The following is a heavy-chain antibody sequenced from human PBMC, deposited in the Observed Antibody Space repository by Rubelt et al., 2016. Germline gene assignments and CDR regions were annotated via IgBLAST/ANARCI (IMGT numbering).Heavy chain of an antibody. V-gene: IGHV4-39*07. Sequence: QLQLQESGPGLVKPSETLSLTCTVSGGSISSSSYYWGWIRQPPGKGLEWIGSIYYSGRSYYNPSLTRRVTISVDTAKNQFSRKLISVTAADTAVYYCARDAEQLVYYYGMDVWGQGTTVTVSS. CDR1: GGSISSSSYY. CDR3: ARDAEQLVYYYGMDV. J-gene: IGHJ6*02. D-gene: IGHD6-13*01. CDR2: IYYSGRS.